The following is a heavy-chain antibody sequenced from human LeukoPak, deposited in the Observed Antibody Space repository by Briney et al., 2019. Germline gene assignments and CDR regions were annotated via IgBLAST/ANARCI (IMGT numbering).Heavy chain of an antibody. CDR1: GGSISSSSYY. Sequence: PSETLSLTCTVSGGSISSSSYYWGWIRQPPGKGLEWIGYIYYSGSTNYNPSLKSRVTISVDTSKNQFSLKLSSVTAADTAVYYCARVVSGSYVDFWGQGTLVTVSS. CDR3: ARVVSGSYVDF. V-gene: IGHV4-61*05. J-gene: IGHJ4*02. D-gene: IGHD3-16*01. CDR2: IYYSGST.